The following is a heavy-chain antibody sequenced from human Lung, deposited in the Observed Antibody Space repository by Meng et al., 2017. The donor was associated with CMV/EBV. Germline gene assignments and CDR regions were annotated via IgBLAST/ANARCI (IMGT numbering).Heavy chain of an antibody. D-gene: IGHD3-3*01. J-gene: IGHJ4*02. Sequence: SETLSLTCTVSGGSIRSYYWSWIRQPPGKGLEWIGYIYHSGSTNYNPSLKSRVTISVDTSKNQFSLKLSSVTAADTAVYYCARDPAASIFGVVTNEGYFDYWGQGXLVTVSS. CDR3: ARDPAASIFGVVTNEGYFDY. CDR1: GGSIRSYY. CDR2: IYHSGST. V-gene: IGHV4-59*01.